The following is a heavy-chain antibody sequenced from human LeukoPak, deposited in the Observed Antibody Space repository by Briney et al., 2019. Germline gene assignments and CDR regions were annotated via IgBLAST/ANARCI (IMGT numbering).Heavy chain of an antibody. CDR1: GFAVSNNY. CDR2: ISGSGGST. V-gene: IGHV3-23*01. D-gene: IGHD3-22*01. CDR3: AKNLYYYDSSGYLCYFDY. J-gene: IGHJ4*02. Sequence: HPGGSLRLSCAASGFAVSNNYMTWVRQAPGKGLEWVSAISGSGGSTYYADSVKGRFTISRDNSKNTLYLQMNSLRAEDTAVYYCAKNLYYYDSSGYLCYFDYWGQGTLVTVSS.